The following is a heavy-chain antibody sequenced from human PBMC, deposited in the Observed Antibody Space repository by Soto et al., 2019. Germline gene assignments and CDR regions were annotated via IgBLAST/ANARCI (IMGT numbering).Heavy chain of an antibody. CDR3: AKVDWTFGGVIVTYPVGCFAY. D-gene: IGHD3-16*02. V-gene: IGHV3-23*01. CDR2: ISGSGGST. J-gene: IGHJ4*02. Sequence: GGSLRLSCAASGFTFSSYAMSWVRQAPGKGLEWVSAISGSGGSTYYADSVKGRFTISRDNSKNTLYLQMNSLRAEDTAVYYCAKVDWTFGGVIVTYPVGCFAYWGQGTLVTVSS. CDR1: GFTFSSYA.